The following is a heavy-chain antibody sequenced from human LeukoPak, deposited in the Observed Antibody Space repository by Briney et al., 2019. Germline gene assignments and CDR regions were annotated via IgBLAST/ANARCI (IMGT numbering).Heavy chain of an antibody. D-gene: IGHD6-13*01. CDR1: GFTFSSYW. J-gene: IGHJ4*02. CDR2: INSDGSST. V-gene: IGHV3-74*01. CDR3: ARLSPGIAAAGTVY. Sequence: GGSLRLSCAASGFTFSSYWMHWVRQAPGKGLVWVSRINSDGSSTSYADSVKGRFTISRDNAKNTLYLQMNSLRAEDTAVYYCARLSPGIAAAGTVYWGQGTLVTVSS.